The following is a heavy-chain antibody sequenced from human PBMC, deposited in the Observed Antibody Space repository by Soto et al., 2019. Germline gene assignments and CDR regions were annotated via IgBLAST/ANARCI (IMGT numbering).Heavy chain of an antibody. CDR1: GYSFTTYW. D-gene: IGHD3-3*01. CDR3: ARVASTVGAADAFYV. V-gene: IGHV5-10-1*01. CDR2: IDPSGSYT. J-gene: IGHJ3*01. Sequence: GAALKISCELSGYSFTTYWLSWVRQMPGKGLEWMGRIDPSGSYTNYSPSFQGHVTISVDKSIRTAYLQWSSLQASDSAIYYCARVASTVGAADAFYVRSRRTAVPVSS.